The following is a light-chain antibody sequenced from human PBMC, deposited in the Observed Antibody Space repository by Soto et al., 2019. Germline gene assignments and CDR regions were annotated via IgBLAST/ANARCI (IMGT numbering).Light chain of an antibody. CDR2: SNN. V-gene: IGLV1-44*01. CDR3: ATWDDSLNGVL. Sequence: QSVLTQPPSASGTLGQRVTISCSGSSSNIGSNTVNWYQQLPGTAPKLLIYSNNQRPSGVPDRFSGSKSGTSASLAINGLQSEDEADYYCATWDDSLNGVLFGGGTKLTVL. J-gene: IGLJ2*01. CDR1: SSNIGSNT.